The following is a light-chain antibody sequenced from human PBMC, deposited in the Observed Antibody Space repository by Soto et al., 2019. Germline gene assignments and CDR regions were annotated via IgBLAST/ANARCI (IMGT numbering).Light chain of an antibody. J-gene: IGKJ1*01. CDR2: AAS. CDR3: QQSYSTPPT. CDR1: QSISSY. V-gene: IGKV1-39*01. Sequence: QMTQSPSSLSASVGDRVTITCRASQSISSYLNWYQQKPGKAPKLLIYAASSLQSGVPSRFSGSGSGTDFTLTISSLQPEDFATYYCQQSYSTPPTFGQGTKVDIK.